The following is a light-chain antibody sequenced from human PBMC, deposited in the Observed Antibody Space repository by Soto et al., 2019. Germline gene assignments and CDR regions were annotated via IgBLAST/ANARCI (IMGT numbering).Light chain of an antibody. Sequence: EIVLTQSPGTLSLSPGERATLSCRASQSVSSSYLAWYQQQPGQAPMLLIYGASSRATGIPDRFSGSGAGTDFTLTISRLEPEDFAVYYCQQYGSSPLTFGGGTKVEIK. CDR3: QQYGSSPLT. J-gene: IGKJ4*01. V-gene: IGKV3-20*01. CDR2: GAS. CDR1: QSVSSSY.